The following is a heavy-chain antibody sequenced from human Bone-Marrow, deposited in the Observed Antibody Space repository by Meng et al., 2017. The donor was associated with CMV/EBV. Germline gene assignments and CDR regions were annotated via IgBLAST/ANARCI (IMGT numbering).Heavy chain of an antibody. CDR1: GASISGSNYY. D-gene: IGHD7-27*01. Sequence: SETLSLTCTVSGASISGSNYYWGWIRQPPGKGLEWIGSIYYRGSTFYNPSLKSRVTISVDTSRNQFSLKVNSVTAADTAVYYCARETGPTDNFWGQGTLVTVSS. V-gene: IGHV4-39*07. CDR2: IYYRGST. CDR3: ARETGPTDNF. J-gene: IGHJ4*02.